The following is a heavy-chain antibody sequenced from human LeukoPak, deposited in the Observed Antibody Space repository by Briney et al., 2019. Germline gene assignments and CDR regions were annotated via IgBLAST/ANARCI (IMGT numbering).Heavy chain of an antibody. V-gene: IGHV3-23*01. Sequence: GGSLRRSCAASGFTFSSYAMSWVRQAPGKGLEWVSAISGSGGSTYYADSVKGRFTISRDNSKNTLYLQMNSLRAEDTAIYYCAKTYSSGWFLGDYFDCWGQGTLVTVSS. CDR2: ISGSGGST. CDR1: GFTFSSYA. CDR3: AKTYSSGWFLGDYFDC. D-gene: IGHD6-19*01. J-gene: IGHJ4*02.